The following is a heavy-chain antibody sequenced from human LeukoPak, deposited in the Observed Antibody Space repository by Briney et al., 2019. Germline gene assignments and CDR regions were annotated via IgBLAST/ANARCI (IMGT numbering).Heavy chain of an antibody. Sequence: PGGSLRLSCAASGFTFSSYAMSWVRQAPGKGLEWVSGISWNSGSIGYADSVKGRFTISRDNAKNSLYLQMNSLRAEDTALYYCAKEQDIVGATGYFDYWGQGTLVTVSS. CDR3: AKEQDIVGATGYFDY. V-gene: IGHV3-9*01. D-gene: IGHD1-26*01. J-gene: IGHJ4*02. CDR2: ISWNSGSI. CDR1: GFTFSSYA.